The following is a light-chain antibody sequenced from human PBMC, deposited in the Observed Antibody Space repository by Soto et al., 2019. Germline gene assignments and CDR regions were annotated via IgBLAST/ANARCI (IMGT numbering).Light chain of an antibody. CDR1: SSNIGAGYD. V-gene: IGLV1-40*01. CDR3: QSYDSSLSGEGV. CDR2: GNS. J-gene: IGLJ1*01. Sequence: QSVLTQPPSVSGAPGQRVTISCTGSSSNIGAGYDVHWYQQLPGTATKLLIYGNSNRPSGVPDRFSGSKSGTSASLAITWLQAEDEADYYCQSYDSSLSGEGVFGTGTKVTVL.